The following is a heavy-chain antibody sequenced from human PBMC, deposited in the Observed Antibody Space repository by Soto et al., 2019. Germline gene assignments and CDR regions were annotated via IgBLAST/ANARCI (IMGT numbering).Heavy chain of an antibody. D-gene: IGHD2-2*01. Sequence: PSETLSLTCTVSGGPFRSDYWSWIRQPPGKGLEWIGFISYSGRTNFNPSLESRVTTSVDPSKSQFSLKLTSVTAADTAVYYCASGAPVATYRGQGTRVTVSS. CDR1: GGPFRSDY. J-gene: IGHJ4*02. CDR3: ASGAPVATY. V-gene: IGHV4-59*01. CDR2: ISYSGRT.